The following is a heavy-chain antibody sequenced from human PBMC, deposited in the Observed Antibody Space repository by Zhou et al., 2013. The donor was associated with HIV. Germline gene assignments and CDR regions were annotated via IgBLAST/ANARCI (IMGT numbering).Heavy chain of an antibody. J-gene: IGHJ6*02. D-gene: IGHD1-1*01. CDR3: ARRGTWGDRFNVIRGGLDV. CDR2: INPSTSHT. Sequence: QVQLVQSGAEVKKPRSSVKVSCKASGYTLTTSDLHWVRQASGQGLEWMGWINPSTSHTTYAQNFQGRVTMTRNISINTAYMELNSLRSEDTAVYYCARRGTWGDRFNVIRGGLDVWGQGTTVTVSS. V-gene: IGHV1-8*01. CDR1: GYTLTTSD.